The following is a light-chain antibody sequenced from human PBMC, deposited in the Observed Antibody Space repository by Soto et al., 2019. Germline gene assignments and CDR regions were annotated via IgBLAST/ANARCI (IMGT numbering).Light chain of an antibody. CDR2: GNS. V-gene: IGLV1-40*01. CDR3: QSYDSSLSGFYV. J-gene: IGLJ1*01. Sequence: QSALTQPPSVSGAPGQRVTISCTGSISNIGAGYDVHWYQQLPGTAPKLLIYGNSNRPSGVPDRFSGSKSGTSASLAITGLQAEDEADYYCQSYDSSLSGFYVFGTGTKLTVL. CDR1: ISNIGAGYD.